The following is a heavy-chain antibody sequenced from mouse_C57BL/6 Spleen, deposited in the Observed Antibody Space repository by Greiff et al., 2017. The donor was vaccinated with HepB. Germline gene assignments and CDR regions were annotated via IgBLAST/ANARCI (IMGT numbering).Heavy chain of an antibody. CDR3: ATGRGSYYIDY. Sequence: QVQLQQSGAELVRPGASVKLSCKASGYTFTDYYINWVKQRPGQGLEWIARIYPGSGNTYYNEKFKGKATLTAEKSSSTAYMQLSSLTSEDSAVYFCATGRGSYYIDYWGQGTTLTVSS. J-gene: IGHJ2*01. CDR2: IYPGSGNT. V-gene: IGHV1-76*01. CDR1: GYTFTDYY.